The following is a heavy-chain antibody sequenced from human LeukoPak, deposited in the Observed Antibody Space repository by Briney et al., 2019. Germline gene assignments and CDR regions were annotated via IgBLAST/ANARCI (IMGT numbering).Heavy chain of an antibody. D-gene: IGHD6-13*01. Sequence: PGGSLRLSCAAYGFTFSSYGMPWVRQAPGKGMEWVAVISYDGSNKYYADSVKGRFTISRDNSKNTLYLQMNSLRAEDTAVYYCAKDRDSSSLDYWGQGTLVTVSS. CDR2: ISYDGSNK. J-gene: IGHJ4*02. V-gene: IGHV3-30*18. CDR1: GFTFSSYG. CDR3: AKDRDSSSLDY.